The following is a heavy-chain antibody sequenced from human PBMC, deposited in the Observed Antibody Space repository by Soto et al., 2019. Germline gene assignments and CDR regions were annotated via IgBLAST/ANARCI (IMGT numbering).Heavy chain of an antibody. CDR3: AKGKPGGSGLTSPTFDS. Sequence: QVHLVESGGGVVQPGRSLRLSCAASGFIFSDYGVHWVRQAPGKGLEWVAAISSDGSSQFYGEPMKGRFAVSRDNSKNTAYPQVTSLSPEDVAVYYCAKGKPGGSGLTSPTFDSWGQGTLVTVSS. D-gene: IGHD3-10*01. J-gene: IGHJ4*02. V-gene: IGHV3-30*18. CDR1: GFIFSDYG. CDR2: ISSDGSSQ.